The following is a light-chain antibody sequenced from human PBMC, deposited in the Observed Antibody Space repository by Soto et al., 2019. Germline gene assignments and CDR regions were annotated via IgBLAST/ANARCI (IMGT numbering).Light chain of an antibody. CDR3: QHYGGSFI. Sequence: EIVLTQSPGTRSLSPGEGATVSCRVSQSINSKSLVWYQRKFGQAPRLLIYNTSSRATGIPDRFSGSGSGTDFTLSISRLEPEDFAVYCCQHYGGSFIFGPGTKVDIK. V-gene: IGKV3-20*01. J-gene: IGKJ3*01. CDR2: NTS. CDR1: QSINSKS.